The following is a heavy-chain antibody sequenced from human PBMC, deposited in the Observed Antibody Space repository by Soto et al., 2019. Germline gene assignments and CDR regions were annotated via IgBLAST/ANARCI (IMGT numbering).Heavy chain of an antibody. V-gene: IGHV1-69*01. Sequence: QVQLVQSGAEVKKPGSSVKVSCKASGGTFSSYAISWVRQAPGQGLEWMGGIIPIFGTANYAQKFQGRVTVTAGESTSTAYMELSSLRSEDTAVYYCARDNAPRGGMDVWGQGTTVTVSS. J-gene: IGHJ6*02. CDR3: ARDNAPRGGMDV. CDR1: GGTFSSYA. CDR2: IIPIFGTA.